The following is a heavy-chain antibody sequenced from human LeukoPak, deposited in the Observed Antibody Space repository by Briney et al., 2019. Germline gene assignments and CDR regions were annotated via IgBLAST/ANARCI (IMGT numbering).Heavy chain of an antibody. Sequence: GGSLRLSCAASGFIFSNYYLNWVRQAPGKGLEWVSCIHGSASYNYYADSVKGRFTVSRDSAKNSLYLEMSSLRAEDTAVYYCAKDFVGYYDSSGYRPVDAFDIWGQGTMVTISS. J-gene: IGHJ3*02. CDR1: GFIFSNYY. D-gene: IGHD3-22*01. V-gene: IGHV3-21*06. CDR3: AKDFVGYYDSSGYRPVDAFDI. CDR2: IHGSASYN.